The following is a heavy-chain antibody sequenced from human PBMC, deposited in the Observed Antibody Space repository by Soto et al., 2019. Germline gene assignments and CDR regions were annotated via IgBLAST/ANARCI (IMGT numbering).Heavy chain of an antibody. J-gene: IGHJ6*02. CDR2: INTANGNT. D-gene: IGHD3-10*01. Sequence: AVKVSCKTSGYTFTSYSIHRVRQAPGQRPEWMGWINTANGNTKYSQKLQGIPTITSDRSATTASMELNTLRSQGTAVYYCAGEFGDTMIRSRNGMDVWGQGTTVTVSS. V-gene: IGHV1-3*04. CDR3: AGEFGDTMIRSRNGMDV. CDR1: GYTFTSYS.